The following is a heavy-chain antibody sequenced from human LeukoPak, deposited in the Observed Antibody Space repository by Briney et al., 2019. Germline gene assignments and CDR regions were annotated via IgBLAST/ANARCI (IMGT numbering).Heavy chain of an antibody. J-gene: IGHJ4*02. CDR3: AKEGGRGYTYGFDY. D-gene: IGHD5-18*01. CDR2: ISGSGDRT. Sequence: GGSLRLSCAASGFTFSNNAMTWVRQTPGKGLEWVSAISGSGDRTYYADSVKGRFTISRDNSNNTVSLQMNRLRAEDTAIYYCAKEGGRGYTYGFDYWGQGTLVTVSS. CDR1: GFTFSNNA. V-gene: IGHV3-23*01.